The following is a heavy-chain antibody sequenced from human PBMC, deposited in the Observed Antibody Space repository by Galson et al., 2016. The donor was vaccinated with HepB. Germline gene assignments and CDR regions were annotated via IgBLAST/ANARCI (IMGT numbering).Heavy chain of an antibody. D-gene: IGHD3-16*01. J-gene: IGHJ4*02. V-gene: IGHV3-23*01. CDR2: ISDSGGNT. CDR3: AKVPLGERKVTFGAVRRKKGITFFDH. CDR1: GFSFYSFA. Sequence: SLRLSCAASGFSFYSFAMGWVRQAPGKGLEWVSGISDSGGNTWDADSVKGRFIISRDNSKNTLYLQLHRLRAEDTAVYYCAKVPLGERKVTFGAVRRKKGITFFDHWGQGTLVTVSS.